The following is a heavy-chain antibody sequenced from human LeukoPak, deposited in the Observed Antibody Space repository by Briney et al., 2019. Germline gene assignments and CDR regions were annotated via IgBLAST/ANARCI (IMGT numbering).Heavy chain of an antibody. J-gene: IGHJ4*02. CDR3: AKDSGGLRDSSAYCFRY. V-gene: IGHV1-69*05. CDR1: GGTFSSYA. D-gene: IGHD3-22*01. Sequence: GASVKVSCKASGGTFSSYAINWVRQAPGQGLEWMGRIIPIFGTEKYAQKFQGRVTITTDESTSTAYMELSSLGSEDTAVYYCAKDSGGLRDSSAYCFRYWGQGTLVTVSS. CDR2: IIPIFGTE.